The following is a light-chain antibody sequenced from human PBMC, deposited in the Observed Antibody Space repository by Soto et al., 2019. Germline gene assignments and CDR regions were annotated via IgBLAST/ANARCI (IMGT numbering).Light chain of an antibody. CDR3: QQYDNLFT. J-gene: IGKJ3*01. CDR2: DAS. V-gene: IGKV1-33*01. CDR1: QDISNY. Sequence: DIQMTQSPSSLSASVGDRVTITCQASQDISNYLNWYQQKPGKAPKLLIYDASNLETGVPSRFSGSGSGTDFTFTISRLQPEDVGTYYCQQYDNLFTFGPGTKVDI.